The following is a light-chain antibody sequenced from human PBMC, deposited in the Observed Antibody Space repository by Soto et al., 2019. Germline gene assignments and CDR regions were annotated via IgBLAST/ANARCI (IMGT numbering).Light chain of an antibody. V-gene: IGLV2-23*02. CDR1: SSDVGSNNL. J-gene: IGLJ1*01. Sequence: QSALTQPASVSGSPEQSITITCTGTSSDVGSNNLVSWYQQHPGKAPKVMIYEVNKRPSGVSNRFSRSKSGNTASLTISGLQAEDEADYFCFSYAGGSRGVFGIGTKLTAL. CDR2: EVN. CDR3: FSYAGGSRGV.